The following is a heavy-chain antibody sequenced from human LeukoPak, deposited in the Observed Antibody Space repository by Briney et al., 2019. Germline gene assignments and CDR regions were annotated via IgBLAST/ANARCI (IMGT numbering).Heavy chain of an antibody. D-gene: IGHD4-11*01. CDR1: GGTFSSYA. Sequence: LVKVSCKASGGTFSSYAISWVRQAPGQGLEWMGRIIPIFGTANYAQKFQGRVTITTDESTSTAYMELSSLRSEDTAVYYCARAPYSNALYDYWGQGTLVTVSS. CDR2: IIPIFGTA. V-gene: IGHV1-69*05. CDR3: ARAPYSNALYDY. J-gene: IGHJ4*02.